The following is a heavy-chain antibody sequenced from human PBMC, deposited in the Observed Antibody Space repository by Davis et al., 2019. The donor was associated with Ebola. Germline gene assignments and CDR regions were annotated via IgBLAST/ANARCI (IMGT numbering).Heavy chain of an antibody. J-gene: IGHJ3*02. Sequence: SETLSLTCTVSGGSISSYYWSWIRQPPGKGLEWIGYIYSSGSTNYNPSLKSRVTISVDTSKNQFSLKLSSVTAADTAVYYCARQEGVVVLNDAFDIWGQGTMVTVSS. CDR1: GGSISSYY. D-gene: IGHD2-15*01. CDR3: ARQEGVVVLNDAFDI. V-gene: IGHV4-59*08. CDR2: IYSSGST.